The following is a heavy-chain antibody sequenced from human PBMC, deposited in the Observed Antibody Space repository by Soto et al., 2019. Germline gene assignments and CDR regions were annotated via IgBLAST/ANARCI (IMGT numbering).Heavy chain of an antibody. CDR2: IIPIFGTA. CDR3: ARAVYSGYDSYYYGMDV. CDR1: GGTFSSYA. D-gene: IGHD5-12*01. V-gene: IGHV1-69*01. Sequence: QVQLVQSGAEVKKPGSSVKDSCKASGGTFSSYAISWVRQAPGQGLEWMGGIIPIFGTANYAQKFQGRVTVTADESTSTAYMELSSLRSEDTAVYYCARAVYSGYDSYYYGMDVWGQGTTVTVSS. J-gene: IGHJ6*02.